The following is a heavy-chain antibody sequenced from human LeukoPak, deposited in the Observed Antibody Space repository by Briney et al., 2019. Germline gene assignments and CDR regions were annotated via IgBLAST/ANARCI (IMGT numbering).Heavy chain of an antibody. J-gene: IGHJ4*02. CDR3: ARGGIQLWLSRDYYFDY. CDR1: GGSFSGYY. D-gene: IGHD5-18*01. CDR2: INHSGST. Sequence: SETLSLTCAVYGGSFSGYYWSWIRQPPGKGLEWIGEINHSGSTNYNPSLKSRVTISVDTSKNQFSLKLSSATAADTAVYYCARGGIQLWLSRDYYFDYWGQGTLVTVSS. V-gene: IGHV4-34*01.